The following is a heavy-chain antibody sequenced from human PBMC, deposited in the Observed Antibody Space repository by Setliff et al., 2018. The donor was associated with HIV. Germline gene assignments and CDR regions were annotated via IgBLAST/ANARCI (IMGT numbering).Heavy chain of an antibody. V-gene: IGHV1-46*01. CDR1: GYIFTNYY. J-gene: IGHJ4*02. D-gene: IGHD6-19*01. CDR3: ARAPPYSTGWGLDY. CDR2: INPGGGTT. Sequence: ASVKVSCKASGYIFTNYYVHWVRQAPGQGLEWMGIINPGGGTTSYPRKFRDKVTLTRDTSTSTVYMELTYLTSEDTAVYYCARAPPYSTGWGLDYWGQGTLVTVAS.